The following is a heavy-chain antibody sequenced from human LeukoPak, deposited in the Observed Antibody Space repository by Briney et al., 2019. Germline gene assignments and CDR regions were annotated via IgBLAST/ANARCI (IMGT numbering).Heavy chain of an antibody. D-gene: IGHD6-6*01. CDR1: GGSISSYY. V-gene: IGHV4-4*07. CDR3: ARDTARWDSSSLDNWFDH. J-gene: IGHJ5*02. Sequence: SETLSLTCTVSGGSISSYYWSWIRQPAGKALEWSGRIYTSGSTNYHPSLKSRVTMSVDTSKNQFSLKLSSVTAADTAVYYCARDTARWDSSSLDNWFDHWGQGTLVTVSS. CDR2: IYTSGST.